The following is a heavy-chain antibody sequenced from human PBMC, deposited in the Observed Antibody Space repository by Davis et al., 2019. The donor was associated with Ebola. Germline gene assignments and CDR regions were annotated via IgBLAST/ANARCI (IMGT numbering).Heavy chain of an antibody. CDR2: IYSGGST. CDR3: HTVYYYYGMDV. J-gene: IGHJ6*02. V-gene: IGHV3-53*04. D-gene: IGHD4-17*01. Sequence: GESLKISCAASGFTVSSNYMSWVRQAPGKGLEWVSVIYSGGSTYYADSVKGRFTISRRNSKNTLYLQMNSLRAEDTAVYYCHTVYYYYGMDVWGQGTTVTVSS. CDR1: GFTVSSNY.